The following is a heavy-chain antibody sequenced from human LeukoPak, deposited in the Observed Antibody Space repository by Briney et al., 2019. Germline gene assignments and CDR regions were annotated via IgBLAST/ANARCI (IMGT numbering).Heavy chain of an antibody. CDR1: GFTLSSYA. J-gene: IGHJ6*04. CDR3: ARGTVTTFNYYGMDV. Sequence: GGSLRLSCAASGFTLSSYAMHWVRQAPGKGLEWVAVISYDGSNKYYADSVKGRFTISRDNSKNTLYLQMNSLRAEDTAVYYCARGTVTTFNYYGMDVWGKGTTVTVSS. CDR2: ISYDGSNK. D-gene: IGHD4-17*01. V-gene: IGHV3-30*04.